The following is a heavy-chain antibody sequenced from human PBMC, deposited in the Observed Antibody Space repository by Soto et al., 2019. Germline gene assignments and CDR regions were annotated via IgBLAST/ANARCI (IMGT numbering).Heavy chain of an antibody. CDR3: AKIVGATTHYYYGMDV. D-gene: IGHD1-26*01. J-gene: IGHJ6*02. CDR2: IYSGGST. Sequence: EVQLVESGGGLIQPGGSLRLSCAASGFTVSSNYMSWVRQAPGKGLEWVSVIYSGGSTYYADSVKGRFTISRDNSKXXLYLQMNSLSAEDTAVYYCAKIVGATTHYYYGMDVWGQGTTVTVSS. V-gene: IGHV3-53*01. CDR1: GFTVSSNY.